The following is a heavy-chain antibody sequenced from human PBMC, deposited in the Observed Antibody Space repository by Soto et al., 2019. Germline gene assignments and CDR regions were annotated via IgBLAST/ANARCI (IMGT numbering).Heavy chain of an antibody. CDR3: ARPGYCSGGSCYYYYGMDV. CDR2: INSDGSST. CDR1: GFTFSSYW. D-gene: IGHD2-15*01. V-gene: IGHV3-74*01. J-gene: IGHJ6*02. Sequence: VQLVESGGGLVQPGGSLRLSCAASGFTFSSYWMHWVRQAPGKGLVWVSRINSDGSSTSYADSVKGRFTISRDNAKNTLYLQMNSLRAEDTAVYYCARPGYCSGGSCYYYYGMDVWGQGTTVTVSS.